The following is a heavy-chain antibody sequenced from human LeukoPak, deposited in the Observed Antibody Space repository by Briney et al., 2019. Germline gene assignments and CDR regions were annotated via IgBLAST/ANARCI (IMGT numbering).Heavy chain of an antibody. Sequence: PGGSLRLSCAASGFTFSSYAMHWVRQAPGKGLEWVAVISYDGSNKYYADSVKGRFTISRDNSKNTVHLQMNNLRAEDTAVYYCAKDYGTTATAVQLRAPYFDFWGQGALVTVAS. D-gene: IGHD4-11*01. CDR2: ISYDGSNK. V-gene: IGHV3-30*07. J-gene: IGHJ4*02. CDR1: GFTFSSYA. CDR3: AKDYGTTATAVQLRAPYFDF.